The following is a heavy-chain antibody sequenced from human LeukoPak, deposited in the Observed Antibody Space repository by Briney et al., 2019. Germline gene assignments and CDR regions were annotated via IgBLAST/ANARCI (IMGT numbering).Heavy chain of an antibody. CDR2: IYISGSGST. J-gene: IGHJ5*02. D-gene: IGHD4-17*01. CDR3: ARDDYGDYVGGFDP. Sequence: SETLSLTCTVSGGSISSYYWSWIRQPAGKGLEWIGRIYISGSGSTNYNPSLKSRVTMSVDTSKNQFSLKLSSVTAADTAVYYCARDDYGDYVGGFDPWGQGTLVTISS. CDR1: GGSISSYY. V-gene: IGHV4-4*07.